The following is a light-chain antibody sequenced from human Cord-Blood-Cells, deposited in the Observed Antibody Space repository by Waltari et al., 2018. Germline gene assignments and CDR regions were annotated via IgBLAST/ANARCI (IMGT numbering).Light chain of an antibody. J-gene: IGLJ2*01. CDR1: RSDVVSSNL. CDR2: EGS. CDR3: CSYAGSSTVG. V-gene: IGLV2-23*03. Sequence: SSLTQPAAVSGPSGQQITISCTVTRSDVVSSNLVPWYQQHPGKAPKLMIYEGSKRPSGVSNRCSGSKSGHTASLTSSGRRAEDEADYYCCSYAGSSTVGFGGGTKLTVL.